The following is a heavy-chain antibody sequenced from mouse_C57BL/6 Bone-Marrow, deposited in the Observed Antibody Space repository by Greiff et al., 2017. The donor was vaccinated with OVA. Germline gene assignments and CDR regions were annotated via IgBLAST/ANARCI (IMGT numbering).Heavy chain of an antibody. V-gene: IGHV5-17*01. CDR3: ARGGYYAYFDY. D-gene: IGHD2-3*01. Sequence: EVQVVESGGGLVKPGGSLKLSCAASGFTFSDYGMHWVRQAPEKGLEWVAYISSGSSTIYYADTVKGRFTISRDNAKNTLFLQMTSLRSEDTAMYYCARGGYYAYFDYWGQGTTLTVSS. CDR1: GFTFSDYG. CDR2: ISSGSSTI. J-gene: IGHJ2*01.